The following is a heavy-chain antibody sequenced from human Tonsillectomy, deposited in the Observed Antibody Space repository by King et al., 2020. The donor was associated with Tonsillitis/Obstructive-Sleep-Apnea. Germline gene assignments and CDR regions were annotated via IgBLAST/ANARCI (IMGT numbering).Heavy chain of an antibody. CDR2: INSDWSST. Sequence: VQLVESGGGLVQPGGSLRLSCAASGFTFSSYWMHWVRPAPGKGLVWVSRINSDWSSTSYADSVKGRFTISRDNAKNTLYLQMNSLRAEDTAVYYCARSMITFGGVISSDFDYWGQGTLVTVSS. V-gene: IGHV3-74*01. CDR1: GFTFSSYW. D-gene: IGHD3-16*02. CDR3: ARSMITFGGVISSDFDY. J-gene: IGHJ4*02.